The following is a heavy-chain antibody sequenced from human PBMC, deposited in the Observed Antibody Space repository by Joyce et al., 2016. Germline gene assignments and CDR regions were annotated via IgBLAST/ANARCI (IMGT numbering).Heavy chain of an antibody. Sequence: QVHLQESGPGLVKPSETLSLTCTVSGDSVTSLFWNWIRQPPGKGLEWVAHISSTGSTKYNPSLKRRATISLDAPRNQFSLKLTSVTAADTAIYYCARDGGYYYFDYWGQGTLVAVSS. V-gene: IGHV4-59*02. CDR2: ISSTGST. CDR1: GDSVTSLF. D-gene: IGHD1-26*01. CDR3: ARDGGYYYFDY. J-gene: IGHJ4*02.